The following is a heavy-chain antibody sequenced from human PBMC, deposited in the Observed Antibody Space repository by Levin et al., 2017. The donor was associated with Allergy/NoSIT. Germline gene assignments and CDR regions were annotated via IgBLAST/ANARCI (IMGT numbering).Heavy chain of an antibody. CDR3: AREGYLTQSYYFDY. Sequence: SCAASGFTFSDYYMSWIRQAPGKGLEWVSYISSSGSTIYYADSVKGRFTISRDNAKNSLYLQMNSLRAEDTAVYYCAREGYLTQSYYFDYWGQGTLVTVSS. CDR1: GFTFSDYY. J-gene: IGHJ4*02. D-gene: IGHD2-21*01. CDR2: ISSSGSTI. V-gene: IGHV3-11*01.